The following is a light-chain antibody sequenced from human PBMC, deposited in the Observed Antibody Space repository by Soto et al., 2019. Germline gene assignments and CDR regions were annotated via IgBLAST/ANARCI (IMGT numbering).Light chain of an antibody. CDR2: AAF. Sequence: IQLTQYPSSLSASVGDRVDITCRASQGINSDLAWYQQKPGKTPKLLISAAFSLEGVVPPRFSGSGSGADFTLTISSLQPEDSGTYYCQQLYDYPITFGPGTKVDVK. V-gene: IGKV1-9*01. J-gene: IGKJ3*01. CDR3: QQLYDYPIT. CDR1: QGINSD.